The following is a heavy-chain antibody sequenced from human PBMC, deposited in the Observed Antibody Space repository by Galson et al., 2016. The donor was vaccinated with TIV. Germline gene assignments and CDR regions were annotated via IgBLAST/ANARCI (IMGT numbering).Heavy chain of an antibody. CDR1: GYSFAIYW. J-gene: IGHJ4*02. CDR2: VYPDDSDT. D-gene: IGHD4-17*01. Sequence: QSGAEVKKPGESLKISCEASGYSFAIYWIAWVRQKPGKGLEWMGIVYPDDSDTTYNPSFQGQVTFSADKSINTAFLQWSSLEASDTAMYYCARRGPRYGKFDYWGQGTPVTVSS. V-gene: IGHV5-51*01. CDR3: ARRGPRYGKFDY.